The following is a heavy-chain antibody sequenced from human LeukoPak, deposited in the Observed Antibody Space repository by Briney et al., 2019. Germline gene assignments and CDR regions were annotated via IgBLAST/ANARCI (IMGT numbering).Heavy chain of an antibody. Sequence: GGSLRLSCTVSGLTLTDHYMSWFRQSPGRGLEWISWITSSGTTTDYADSVKGRFTISRDNTKNSVYLQMSSLRADDTAVYYCARDPDYGDPYWGQGTLVTVSS. V-gene: IGHV3-11*01. J-gene: IGHJ4*02. CDR1: GLTLTDHY. CDR3: ARDPDYGDPY. D-gene: IGHD4-17*01. CDR2: ITSSGTTT.